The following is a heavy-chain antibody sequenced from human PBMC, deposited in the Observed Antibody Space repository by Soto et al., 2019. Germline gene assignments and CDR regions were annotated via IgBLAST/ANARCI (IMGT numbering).Heavy chain of an antibody. V-gene: IGHV3-30*03. D-gene: IGHD3-10*01. CDR3: AIVRWYEVRCFAY. Sequence: GGSLRLSCAASGFTFSSYGMHWVRQAPGKGLEWVAVISYDGSNEYYADSVKGRFTISRDNSKNTLYLHMNSLRAEETAVYYCAIVRWYEVRCFAYRGEGTLVTAPQ. J-gene: IGHJ4*02. CDR2: ISYDGSNE. CDR1: GFTFSSYG.